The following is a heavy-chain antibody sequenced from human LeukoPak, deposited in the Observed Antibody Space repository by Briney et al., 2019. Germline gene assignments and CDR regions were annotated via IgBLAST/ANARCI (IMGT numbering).Heavy chain of an antibody. J-gene: IGHJ4*02. Sequence: GGSLRLSCAASGFTFTNYVMRWARQAPEKGLEWVSAISGSGGSTYYADSVKGRFTISRDNSENTLYLQMNSLRAEDTAVYYCAKALFDCSSTSCRYYFDYWGQGTLVTVSS. CDR2: ISGSGGST. D-gene: IGHD2-2*01. CDR1: GFTFTNYV. V-gene: IGHV3-23*01. CDR3: AKALFDCSSTSCRYYFDY.